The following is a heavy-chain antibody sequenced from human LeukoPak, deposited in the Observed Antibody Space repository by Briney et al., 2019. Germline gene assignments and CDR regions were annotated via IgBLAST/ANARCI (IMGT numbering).Heavy chain of an antibody. CDR1: GGSFSGYY. J-gene: IGHJ4*02. D-gene: IGHD2-21*01. Sequence: SETLSLTCAVYGGSFSGYYWSWIRQPPGKGLEWIGEINHPGSTNYNPSLKSRVTISVDTSTNQFSLKLSSVTAADTAVYFCARGGRFGEYFDFWGQGTLVAVSS. V-gene: IGHV4-34*01. CDR3: ARGGRFGEYFDF. CDR2: INHPGST.